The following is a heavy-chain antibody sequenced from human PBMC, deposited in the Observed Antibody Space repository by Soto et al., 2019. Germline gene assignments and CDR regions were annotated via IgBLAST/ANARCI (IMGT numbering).Heavy chain of an antibody. D-gene: IGHD6-13*01. CDR2: INPNSGGT. Sequence: GASVKVSCKASGYTFTGYYMHWVRQAPGQGLEWMGWINPNSGGTNYAQKFQGRVTMTRDTSISTAYMELSRLRSDDTAVYYCARVIRSRSWTPKHWFDPWGQGTLVTVSS. CDR1: GYTFTGYY. J-gene: IGHJ5*02. CDR3: ARVIRSRSWTPKHWFDP. V-gene: IGHV1-2*02.